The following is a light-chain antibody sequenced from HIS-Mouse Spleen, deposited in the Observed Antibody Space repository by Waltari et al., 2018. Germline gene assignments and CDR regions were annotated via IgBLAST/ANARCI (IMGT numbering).Light chain of an antibody. CDR3: QVWDSSSDHVV. Sequence: SYVLTQPPSVSVAPGKTARITCGGNNIGSKSGHWYQQKPGQAPLLVVYGDSDRPSGIPGRFSGSNSGNTATLTISRVEAGDEADYYCQVWDSSSDHVVFGGGTKLTVL. CDR2: GDS. CDR1: NIGSKS. J-gene: IGLJ2*01. V-gene: IGLV3-21*03.